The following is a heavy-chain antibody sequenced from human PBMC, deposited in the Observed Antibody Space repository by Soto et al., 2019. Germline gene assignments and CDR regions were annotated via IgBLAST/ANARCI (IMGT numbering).Heavy chain of an antibody. V-gene: IGHV4-39*01. Sequence: SETLSLTCTVSGGSISSRSYYWGWIRQPPGKGLEWIGSIYYSGSTYYNPSLKSRVTISVDTSKNQFSLKLSSVTAADTAVYYCARVGGDFWSGYQLDYYYYYGMDVWGQGTTVTVSS. CDR3: ARVGGDFWSGYQLDYYYYYGMDV. J-gene: IGHJ6*02. D-gene: IGHD3-3*01. CDR1: GGSISSRSYY. CDR2: IYYSGST.